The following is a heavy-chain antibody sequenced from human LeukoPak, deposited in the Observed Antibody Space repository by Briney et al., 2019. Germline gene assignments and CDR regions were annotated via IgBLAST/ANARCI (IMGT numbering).Heavy chain of an antibody. Sequence: GASVKVSCKASGYTFTSYGISWVRQAPGQGLEWMGWISAYNGNTNYAQKLQGRVTMTTDTSTSTAYMELRSLRSDDTAVYYCARVGNSYGYEYYYYGMDVWGQGTTVAVSS. D-gene: IGHD5-18*01. CDR2: ISAYNGNT. CDR1: GYTFTSYG. J-gene: IGHJ6*02. V-gene: IGHV1-18*01. CDR3: ARVGNSYGYEYYYYGMDV.